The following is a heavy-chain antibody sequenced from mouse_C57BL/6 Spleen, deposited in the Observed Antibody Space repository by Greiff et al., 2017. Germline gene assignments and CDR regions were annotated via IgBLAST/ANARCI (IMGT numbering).Heavy chain of an antibody. Sequence: VQLQQPGAELVKPGASVKLSCKASGYTFTSYWMQWVKQRPGQGLEWIGEIDPSDSYTNSNQKFKGKATLTVDTSSSTAYMQLSRLTSEDSAVYYCARGYDGSSYNYWYFDVWGTGTTVTVSS. D-gene: IGHD1-1*01. V-gene: IGHV1-50*01. CDR3: ARGYDGSSYNYWYFDV. CDR2: IDPSDSYT. CDR1: GYTFTSYW. J-gene: IGHJ1*03.